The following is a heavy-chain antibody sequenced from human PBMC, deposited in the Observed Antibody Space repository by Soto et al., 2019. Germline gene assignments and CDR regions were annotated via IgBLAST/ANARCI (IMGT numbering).Heavy chain of an antibody. Sequence: EVQLLESGGGLVQPGGSLRLSCAASGFTFSTYAMSWVRQAPGKGLEWVSTISGTGGSTYNADSVRGRFTISKDNSKDTLYLQMNNLRAEDSAVYYCAKEAPGFPLWSQLDSWGQGTLVTVSS. CDR2: ISGTGGST. CDR3: AKEAPGFPLWSQLDS. J-gene: IGHJ4*02. D-gene: IGHD3-10*01. CDR1: GFTFSTYA. V-gene: IGHV3-23*01.